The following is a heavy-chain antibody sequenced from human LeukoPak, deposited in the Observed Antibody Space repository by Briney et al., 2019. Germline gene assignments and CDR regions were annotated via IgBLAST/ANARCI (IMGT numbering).Heavy chain of an antibody. CDR2: IDTGGST. D-gene: IGHD6-13*01. Sequence: PGGSLRLSCVASGLRVNAYYMSWVRQAPGKGLEWVSVIDTGGSTYYADSVKGRFTISRDNSKNTVFLQMNSLRAEDTAVYYCASDRDSSTWSFYWGQGTLVTVSS. J-gene: IGHJ4*02. CDR1: GLRVNAYY. V-gene: IGHV3-53*01. CDR3: ASDRDSSTWSFY.